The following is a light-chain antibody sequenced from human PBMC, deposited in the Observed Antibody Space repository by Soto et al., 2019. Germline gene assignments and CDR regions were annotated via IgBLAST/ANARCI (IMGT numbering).Light chain of an antibody. V-gene: IGKV1-39*01. J-gene: IGKJ1*01. CDR3: QQSYSTPQT. CDR2: AAS. CDR1: QSISSD. Sequence: DIQMTQSPSSLSASVGDRVTITCRASQSISSDLNWYQQKPGKAPKRLIYAASSLQSGVPSRFSGSGSGTDFTLTISSLQPEDFATYYCQQSYSTPQTFGQGTKVDIK.